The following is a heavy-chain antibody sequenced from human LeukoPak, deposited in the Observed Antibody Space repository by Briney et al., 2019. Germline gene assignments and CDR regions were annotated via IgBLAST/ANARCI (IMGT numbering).Heavy chain of an antibody. J-gene: IGHJ5*02. CDR3: ARDQYDVVVPAASSTWFDP. V-gene: IGHV1-69*04. Sequence: PGGSLRLSCAASGGTFSSYAISWVRQAPGQGLEWMGRIIPILGIANYAQKFQGRVTITADKSTSTAYMELSSLRSEDTAVYYCARDQYDVVVPAASSTWFDPWGQGTLVTVSS. D-gene: IGHD2-2*01. CDR1: GGTFSSYA. CDR2: IIPILGIA.